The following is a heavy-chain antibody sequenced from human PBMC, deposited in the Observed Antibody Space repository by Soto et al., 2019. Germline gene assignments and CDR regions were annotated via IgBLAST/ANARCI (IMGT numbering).Heavy chain of an antibody. CDR1: GGTFSSYA. J-gene: IGHJ6*02. Sequence: SVKVSCKASGGTFSSYAISWVRQAPGQGLEWMGGIIPIFGTANYAQKFQGRVTITADESTSTAYMELSSLRSEDTAVYYCAGGWDYYDSSGYDFSPYYYGMDVWGQGTTVTVSS. V-gene: IGHV1-69*13. D-gene: IGHD3-22*01. CDR3: AGGWDYYDSSGYDFSPYYYGMDV. CDR2: IIPIFGTA.